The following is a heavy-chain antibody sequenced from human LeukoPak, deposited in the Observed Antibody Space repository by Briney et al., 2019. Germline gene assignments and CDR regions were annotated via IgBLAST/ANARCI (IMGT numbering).Heavy chain of an antibody. CDR2: INPSGGST. D-gene: IGHD6-19*01. CDR1: GYTFTSYY. V-gene: IGHV1-46*01. CDR3: AKDSGWWMFDY. J-gene: IGHJ4*02. Sequence: GASVKVSCKASGYTFTSYYIHWVRQAPGQGLEWMGIINPSGGSTSYAQKFQGRVTMTRDTSTSTVYMELSSLRSDDTAVYYCAKDSGWWMFDYWGQGALVTVSS.